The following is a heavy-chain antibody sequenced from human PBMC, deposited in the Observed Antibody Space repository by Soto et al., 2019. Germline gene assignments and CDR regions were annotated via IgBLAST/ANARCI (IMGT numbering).Heavy chain of an antibody. CDR3: ARLVDLERVIQAFDV. V-gene: IGHV3-73*01. CDR2: IRSKFNNYAT. D-gene: IGHD5-12*01. CDR1: GFTFSDSG. J-gene: IGHJ3*01. Sequence: EVQLVESGGGLVQPGGSLKLSCAASGFTFSDSGVHWVRQAPGKGLEWVGRIRSKFNNYATAYAASVMGRFTVSRDDSKNTAFLQMNSLKAEETAVYYCARLVDLERVIQAFDVWGLGKMVTVSS.